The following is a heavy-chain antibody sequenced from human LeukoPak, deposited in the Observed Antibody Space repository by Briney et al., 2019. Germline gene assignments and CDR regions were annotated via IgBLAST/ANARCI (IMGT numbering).Heavy chain of an antibody. Sequence: ASVKVSCKASGYTFTGYYMHWVRQAPGQGPEWMGWINPNSGGTNYAQKFQGRVTMTRDTSISTAYMELSRLRSDDTAVYYCARTYSGWNHFDYWGQGTLVTVSS. J-gene: IGHJ4*02. CDR1: GYTFTGYY. D-gene: IGHD6-19*01. V-gene: IGHV1-2*02. CDR3: ARTYSGWNHFDY. CDR2: INPNSGGT.